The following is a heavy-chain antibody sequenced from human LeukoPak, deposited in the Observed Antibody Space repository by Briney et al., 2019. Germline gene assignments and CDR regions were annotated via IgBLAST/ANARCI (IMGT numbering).Heavy chain of an antibody. J-gene: IGHJ4*02. CDR3: ARGSGYCSSTSCYYYFDY. CDR1: GGSISSYY. V-gene: IGHV4-4*07. Sequence: PSETLSLTXTVSGGSISSYYWSWIRQPAEKGLEWIGRIYTSGSTNYNPSLKSRVTMSVDTSKNQFSLKLSSVTAADTAVYYCARGSGYCSSTSCYYYFDYWGQGTLVTVSS. D-gene: IGHD2-2*01. CDR2: IYTSGST.